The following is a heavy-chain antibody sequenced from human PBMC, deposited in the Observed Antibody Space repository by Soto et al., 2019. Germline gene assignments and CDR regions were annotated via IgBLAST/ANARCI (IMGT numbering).Heavy chain of an antibody. CDR2: ISGSGGST. J-gene: IGHJ6*02. V-gene: IGHV3-23*01. CDR1: GFTFSSYA. CDR3: AKDSGPQTRDYYYYGMDV. Sequence: GGSLRLSCAASGFTFSSYAMSWVRQAPGKGLEWVSAISGSGGSTYYADSVKGRFTISRDNTKNTLHLQMNSLRAEDTAVYYCAKDSGPQTRDYYYYGMDVWGQGTTVTVSS.